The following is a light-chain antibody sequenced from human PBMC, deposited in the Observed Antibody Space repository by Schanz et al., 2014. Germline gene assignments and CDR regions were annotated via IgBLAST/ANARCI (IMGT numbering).Light chain of an antibody. J-gene: IGLJ3*02. CDR2: LNSDGSH. CDR1: SGHSTYA. CDR3: ETWDRNIVM. V-gene: IGLV4-69*01. Sequence: QSVLTQSPSASASLGASVKLTCTLSSGHSTYAIAWHQQQAEKGPRFLMNLNSDGSHSKGDGIPDRFSGSSSGADRYLTISNVQFEDEADYYCETWDRNIVMFGGGTKLTVL.